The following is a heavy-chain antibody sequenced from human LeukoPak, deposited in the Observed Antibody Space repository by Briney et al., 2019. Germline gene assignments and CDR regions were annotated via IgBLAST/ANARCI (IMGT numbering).Heavy chain of an antibody. Sequence: GGSLRLSCAASGFTFSDHYMDWVRQAPGKGLEWVGRTRNKANSYTTEYAASVKGRFTISRDDSKNSLYLQMNSLKTEDTAVYYCARGLGRYCSSTSCSAYYYYGMDVWGQGTTVTVSS. J-gene: IGHJ6*02. CDR3: ARGLGRYCSSTSCSAYYYYGMDV. CDR2: TRNKANSYTT. D-gene: IGHD2-2*01. V-gene: IGHV3-72*01. CDR1: GFTFSDHY.